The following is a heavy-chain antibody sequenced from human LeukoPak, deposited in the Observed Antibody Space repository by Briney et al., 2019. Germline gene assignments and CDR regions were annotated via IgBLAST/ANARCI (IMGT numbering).Heavy chain of an antibody. V-gene: IGHV1-2*02. CDR3: ARVAYYDILTGHLNWFDP. CDR2: INPNSGGT. CDR1: GYTFTGYY. J-gene: IGHJ5*02. D-gene: IGHD3-9*01. Sequence: ASVKVSCKASGYTFTGYYMHWVRQAPGQGLEWMGWINPNSGGTNYAQKFQGRVTMTRDTSISTAYMELSRLRSDDTAVYYCARVAYYDILTGHLNWFDPWGQGTLVTVSS.